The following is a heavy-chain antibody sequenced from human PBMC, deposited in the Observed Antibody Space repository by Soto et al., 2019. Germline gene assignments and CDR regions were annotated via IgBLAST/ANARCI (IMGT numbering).Heavy chain of an antibody. J-gene: IGHJ4*02. CDR2: ISYDGSNK. CDR3: AKQEYSSSSEDFDY. CDR1: GFTFSSYG. D-gene: IGHD6-6*01. V-gene: IGHV3-30*18. Sequence: AGGSLRLSCAASGFTFSSYGMHWVRQAPGKGLEWVAVISYDGSNKYYADSVKGRFTISRDNSKNTLYLQMNSLRAEDTAVYYCAKQEYSSSSEDFDYWGQGTLVTVSS.